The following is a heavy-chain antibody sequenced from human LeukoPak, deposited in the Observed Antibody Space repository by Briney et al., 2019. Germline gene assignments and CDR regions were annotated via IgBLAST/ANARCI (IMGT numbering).Heavy chain of an antibody. CDR2: IYDSETT. J-gene: IGHJ4*02. Sequence: PSETLSLTCTVSGGSISGWYWSWIRQSPGRGLEWIGYIYDSETTNYNPSLKTRVTISIDMSKNQFYLRLRSVTTADTAVYYCARETKLVGFASGLGFNYWGQGTLVAVSS. D-gene: IGHD3-16*01. CDR3: ARETKLVGFASGLGFNY. CDR1: GGSISGWY. V-gene: IGHV4-4*08.